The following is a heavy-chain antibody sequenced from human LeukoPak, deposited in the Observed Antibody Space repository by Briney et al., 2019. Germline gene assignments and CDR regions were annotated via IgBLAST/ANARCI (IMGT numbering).Heavy chain of an antibody. CDR3: ASGTLSGGYSSKLPDY. Sequence: PGGSLRLSCAASGFTFSSYEMNWVRQAPGKGLEWVSYISSSGSTIYYADSVKGRFTISRDNAKNSLYLQMNSLRAEGTAVYYCASGTLSGGYSSKLPDYWGQGTLVTVSS. D-gene: IGHD5-18*01. CDR2: ISSSGSTI. J-gene: IGHJ4*02. CDR1: GFTFSSYE. V-gene: IGHV3-48*03.